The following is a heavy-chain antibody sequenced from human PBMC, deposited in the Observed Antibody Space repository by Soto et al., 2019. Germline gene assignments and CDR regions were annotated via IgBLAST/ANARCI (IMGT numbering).Heavy chain of an antibody. Sequence: ASVKVSCKASGYTFTSYGISWVRQAPGQGLEWMGWISAYNGNTNYAQKLQGRVNMTTDTSTSTAYMELRSLRSDDTAVYYCSRVWVYYDFWKAYYMDVWGKGTTVTVSS. V-gene: IGHV1-18*01. CDR1: GYTFTSYG. CDR3: SRVWVYYDFWKAYYMDV. D-gene: IGHD3-3*01. J-gene: IGHJ6*03. CDR2: ISAYNGNT.